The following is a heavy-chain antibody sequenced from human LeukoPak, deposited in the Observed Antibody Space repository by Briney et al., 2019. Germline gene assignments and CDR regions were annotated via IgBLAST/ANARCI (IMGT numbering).Heavy chain of an antibody. J-gene: IGHJ4*02. CDR2: ISGSGGST. D-gene: IGHD3-10*01. V-gene: IGHV3-23*01. CDR1: GFTFSSYG. Sequence: GGSLRLSCAASGFTFSSYGMSWVRQAPGKGLEWVSAISGSGGSTYYADSVKGRFTISRDNSKNTLYLQMNSLRAEDTAVYYCAKAGNYYGSGSSPFDYWGQGTLVTVSS. CDR3: AKAGNYYGSGSSPFDY.